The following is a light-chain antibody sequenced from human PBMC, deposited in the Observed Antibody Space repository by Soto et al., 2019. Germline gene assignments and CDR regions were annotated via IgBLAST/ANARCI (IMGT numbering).Light chain of an antibody. CDR2: AVT. V-gene: IGLV2-14*01. Sequence: QSALTQPASVSGSPGQSMTISCTGTSSDVGGYDYVSWYQQHPGKAPKLMIYAVTNRPSGVSNRFSGSKSGNTASLIISGLQAEDEADYYCNSFTSSNTWVFGGGTKLTVL. J-gene: IGLJ3*02. CDR3: NSFTSSNTWV. CDR1: SSDVGGYDY.